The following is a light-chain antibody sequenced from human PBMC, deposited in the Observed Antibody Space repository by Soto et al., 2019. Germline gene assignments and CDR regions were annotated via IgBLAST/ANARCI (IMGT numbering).Light chain of an antibody. CDR3: QQRSRWPYT. Sequence: EIVLTQSPATLSLSLGERATLSCRASQSVSTYLAWYQQKLGQAPRLLIYDASNRSTGIPARFSGSGSGTDFTLTISSLEPEDSAVYYCQQRSRWPYTFGHGTKLEIK. CDR1: QSVSTY. CDR2: DAS. V-gene: IGKV3-11*01. J-gene: IGKJ2*01.